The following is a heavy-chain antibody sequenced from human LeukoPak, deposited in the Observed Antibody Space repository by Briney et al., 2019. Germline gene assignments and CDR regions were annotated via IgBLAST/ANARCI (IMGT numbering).Heavy chain of an antibody. J-gene: IGHJ3*02. Sequence: PGGSLRLSCAASGFTFSSYSMNWVRQAPGKGLEWVLSISSSSSYIYYADSVKGRFTISRDNAKNSLYLQMNSLRVEDTALYYCARDSGTCTGCAFDMWGQGTMVTVSS. V-gene: IGHV3-21*01. CDR2: ISSSSSYI. D-gene: IGHD2-15*01. CDR1: GFTFSSYS. CDR3: ARDSGTCTGCAFDM.